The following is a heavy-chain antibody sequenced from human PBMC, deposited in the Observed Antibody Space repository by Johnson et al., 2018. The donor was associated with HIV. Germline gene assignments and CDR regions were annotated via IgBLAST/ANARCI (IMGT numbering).Heavy chain of an antibody. CDR3: ANGAIRYCSSTSCHDGAFDI. CDR1: GFTFSSYG. V-gene: IGHV3-33*06. J-gene: IGHJ3*02. D-gene: IGHD2-2*01. CDR2: IWYDGSNK. Sequence: QVQLVESGGGVVQPGRSLRLSCAASGFTFSSYGMHWVRQAPGKGLEWVAVIWYDGSNKYYADSVKGRFTISRDNSKNTLYLQMNSLRAEDTAVYYCANGAIRYCSSTSCHDGAFDIWGQGTMVTVSS.